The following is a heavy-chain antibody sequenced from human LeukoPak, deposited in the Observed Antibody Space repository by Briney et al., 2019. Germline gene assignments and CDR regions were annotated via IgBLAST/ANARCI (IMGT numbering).Heavy chain of an antibody. CDR2: ISGNGEYT. CDR1: GFTFSSYG. CDR3: AGGAGYDEYYFDY. D-gene: IGHD5-12*01. V-gene: IGHV3-23*01. J-gene: IGHJ4*02. Sequence: GGSLRLSCAAAGFTFSSYGMSWVRQAPGKGLEWVSAISGNGEYTYYADSVKGRVTISRDSSKNTRFLQMNSLTAEDTAVYFCAGGAGYDEYYFDYWGQGTLVTVSS.